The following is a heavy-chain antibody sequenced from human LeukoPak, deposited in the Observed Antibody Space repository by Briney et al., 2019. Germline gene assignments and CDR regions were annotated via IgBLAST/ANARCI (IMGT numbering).Heavy chain of an antibody. V-gene: IGHV3-23*01. J-gene: IGHJ4*02. Sequence: GGSLRLSCAASGFTFTTYAMSWVRQAPGKGLEWVSAIRDSGSSTHYADSVKGRFTTSRDNSKNTLFLQMNSLRAEDTAIYYCAKYGPQDSGSSHFDYWGQGALVTVSS. CDR3: AKYGPQDSGSSHFDY. CDR2: IRDSGSST. D-gene: IGHD1-26*01. CDR1: GFTFTTYA.